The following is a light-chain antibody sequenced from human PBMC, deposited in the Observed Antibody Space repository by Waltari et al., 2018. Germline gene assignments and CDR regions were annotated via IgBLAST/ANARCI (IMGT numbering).Light chain of an antibody. CDR3: YSAADNNRL. J-gene: IGLJ2*01. V-gene: IGLV3-27*01. CDR1: VLAKKY. CDR2: KDS. Sequence: SYELTQPSSVSVSPGQTATITCSGNVLAKKYVRWFQQKPGQAPVVVIYKDSERPSGIPERVSGPSSGTTVTLTISGAQFEDEADYYCYSAADNNRLFGGGTKLTVL.